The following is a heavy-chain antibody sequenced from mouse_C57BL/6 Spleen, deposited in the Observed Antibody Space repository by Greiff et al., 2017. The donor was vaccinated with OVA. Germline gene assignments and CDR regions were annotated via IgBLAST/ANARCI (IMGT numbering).Heavy chain of an antibody. V-gene: IGHV2-2*01. CDR2: IWSGGST. J-gene: IGHJ3*01. CDR1: GFSLTSYG. CDR3: ARNSPYSNPGGLAY. D-gene: IGHD2-5*01. Sequence: VKLQESGPGLVQPSQSLSITCTVSGFSLTSYGVHWVRQSPGKGLEWLGVIWSGGSTDYNAAFISRLSISKDNSKSQVFFKMNSLQADDTAIYYCARNSPYSNPGGLAYWGQGTLVTVSA.